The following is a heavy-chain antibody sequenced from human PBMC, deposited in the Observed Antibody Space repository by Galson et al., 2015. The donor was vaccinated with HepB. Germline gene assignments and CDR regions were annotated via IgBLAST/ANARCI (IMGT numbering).Heavy chain of an antibody. CDR3: ASPYGWLHSNCSGGSCYSIYYYYYGMDV. Sequence: SVKVSCKASGGTFSSYAISWVRQAPGQGLEWMGGIIPIFGTANYAQKFQGRVTITADESTSTAYMELSSLRSEDTAVYYCASPYGWLHSNCSGGSCYSIYYYYYGMDVWGQGTTVTVSS. CDR2: IIPIFGTA. J-gene: IGHJ6*02. D-gene: IGHD2-15*01. V-gene: IGHV1-69*13. CDR1: GGTFSSYA.